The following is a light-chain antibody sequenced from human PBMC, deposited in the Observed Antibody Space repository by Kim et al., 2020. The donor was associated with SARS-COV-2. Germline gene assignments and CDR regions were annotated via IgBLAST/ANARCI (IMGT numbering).Light chain of an antibody. CDR1: NIGGKS. Sequence: SYELTQPPSVSVAPGRPARITCGGNNIGGKSVHWYQQKPGQAPVLVIYYDSDRPSGIPERFSGSNSGNTATLTISRVEAGDEADYYCQVWDRSSDHPNWV. CDR2: YDS. J-gene: IGLJ3*02. V-gene: IGLV3-21*04. CDR3: QVWDRSSDHPNWV.